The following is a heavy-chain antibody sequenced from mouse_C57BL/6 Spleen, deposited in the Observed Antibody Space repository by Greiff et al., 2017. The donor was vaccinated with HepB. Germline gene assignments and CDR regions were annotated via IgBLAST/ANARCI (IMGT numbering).Heavy chain of an antibody. CDR2: IDPNSGGT. CDR1: GYTFTSYW. CDR3: ARPASYYYGPCDY. J-gene: IGHJ2*01. D-gene: IGHD1-1*01. V-gene: IGHV1-72*01. Sequence: QVQLKQPGAELVKPGASVKLSCKASGYTFTSYWMHWVKQRPGRGLEWIGRIDPNSGGTKYNEKFKSKATLTVDKPSSTAYMQLSSLTSEDSAVYYWARPASYYYGPCDYWGQGTTLTVSS.